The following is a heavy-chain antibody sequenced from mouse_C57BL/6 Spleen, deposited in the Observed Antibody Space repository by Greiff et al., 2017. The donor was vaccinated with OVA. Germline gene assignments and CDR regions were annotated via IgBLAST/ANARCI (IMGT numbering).Heavy chain of an antibody. Sequence: VQLQQPGTELVKPGASVKLSCKASGYTFTTYWMHWVKQRPGQGLEWIGNINPSNGGTNYNEKFKSKATLTVDKSSSTAYMQLSSLTSEDSAVYYCARRPVVATEYFDVWGTGTTVTVSS. J-gene: IGHJ1*03. CDR2: INPSNGGT. V-gene: IGHV1-53*01. D-gene: IGHD1-1*01. CDR1: GYTFTTYW. CDR3: ARRPVVATEYFDV.